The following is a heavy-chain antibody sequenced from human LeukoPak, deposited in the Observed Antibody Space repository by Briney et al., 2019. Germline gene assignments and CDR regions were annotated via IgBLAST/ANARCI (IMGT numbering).Heavy chain of an antibody. CDR2: IYHSGST. V-gene: IGHV4-38-2*02. Sequence: SETLSLTCTVSGYSISSGYYWGWIRQPPGKGLEWIGSIYHSGSTYYNPSLKSRVTISVDTSKNQFSLKLSSVTAADTAVYYCARLIVLMVYAIGGFDYWGQGTLVTVSS. J-gene: IGHJ4*02. CDR3: ARLIVLMVYAIGGFDY. CDR1: GYSISSGYY. D-gene: IGHD2-8*01.